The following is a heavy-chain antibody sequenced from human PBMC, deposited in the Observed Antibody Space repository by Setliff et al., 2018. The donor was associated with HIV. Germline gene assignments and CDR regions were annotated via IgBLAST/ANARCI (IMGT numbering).Heavy chain of an antibody. Sequence: ASVKVSCKTSGYSFSSHGVSWVRQAPGQGLERVGWISSYTGKTKYAQNVQGRVTLTTDTSTSTAYMELSSLRSEDTAVYYCARGPRVILGNWFDPWGQGTLVTVSS. CDR3: ARGPRVILGNWFDP. V-gene: IGHV1-18*01. J-gene: IGHJ5*02. D-gene: IGHD3-16*02. CDR1: GYSFSSHG. CDR2: ISSYTGKT.